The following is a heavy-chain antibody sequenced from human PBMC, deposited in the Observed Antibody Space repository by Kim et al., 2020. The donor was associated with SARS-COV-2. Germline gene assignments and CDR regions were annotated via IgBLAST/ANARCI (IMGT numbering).Heavy chain of an antibody. Sequence: GGSLRLSCAASGFTFSSYAMHWVRQAPGKGLEYVSAISSNGGSTYYADSVKGRFTISRDNSKNTLYLQMGSLRAEDMAVYYCARDQGIAVAGGGGFDYWGQGTLVTVSS. D-gene: IGHD6-19*01. CDR1: GFTFSSYA. CDR2: ISSNGGST. CDR3: ARDQGIAVAGGGGFDY. J-gene: IGHJ4*02. V-gene: IGHV3-64*02.